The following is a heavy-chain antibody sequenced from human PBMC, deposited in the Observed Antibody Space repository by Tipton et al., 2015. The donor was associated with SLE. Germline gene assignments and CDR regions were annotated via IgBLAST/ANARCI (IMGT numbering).Heavy chain of an antibody. CDR2: ITPSGST. D-gene: IGHD3-10*01. V-gene: IGHV4-34*01. CDR1: GGSFNGYY. CDR3: ASGGYGSGSHYLGGWFDP. Sequence: TLSLTCAVYGGSFNGYYWSWIRQPPGKGLEWIGEITPSGSTNCNPSLKSRVTISVDTSKNQFSLKLSSVTAADTAVYYCASGGYGSGSHYLGGWFDPWGRGTLVTVSS. J-gene: IGHJ5*02.